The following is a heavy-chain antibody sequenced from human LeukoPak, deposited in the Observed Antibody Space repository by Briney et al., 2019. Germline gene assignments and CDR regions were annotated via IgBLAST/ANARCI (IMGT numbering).Heavy chain of an antibody. CDR3: ARSYCSGSSCYYFDH. V-gene: IGHV1-18*01. D-gene: IGHD2-15*01. CDR1: GYTFNNYY. Sequence: ASVKVSCKASGYTFNNYYITWVRQAPGQGLEWMGWISVYNGNTNYVQKFQGRVTMTTDASTSTAYMELRSLRSDDTAMYYCARSYCSGSSCYYFDHWGQGTPVTVSS. CDR2: ISVYNGNT. J-gene: IGHJ4*02.